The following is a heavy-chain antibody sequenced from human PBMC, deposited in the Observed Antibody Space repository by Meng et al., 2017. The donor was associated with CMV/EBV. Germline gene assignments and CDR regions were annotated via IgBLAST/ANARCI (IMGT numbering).Heavy chain of an antibody. CDR1: GFIFSSYW. Sequence: ESLKIPCAASGFIFSSYWMSWVRQAPGKGLEWVSNIKQDGSEKYYVDSVKGRFTSSRDNAKNSLYLQMNSLRAEDTAVYYCARVRRWLQMMDYWGQGTLVTVSS. D-gene: IGHD5-24*01. V-gene: IGHV3-7*01. CDR3: ARVRRWLQMMDY. CDR2: IKQDGSEK. J-gene: IGHJ4*02.